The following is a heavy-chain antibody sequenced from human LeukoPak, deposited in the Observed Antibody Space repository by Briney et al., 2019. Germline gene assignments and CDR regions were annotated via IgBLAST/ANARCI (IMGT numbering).Heavy chain of an antibody. CDR2: IHYSGSA. D-gene: IGHD3-16*01. Sequence: PSETLSLTCAVYGGSFSGYYWSWIRQPPGKGLEWIGNIHYSGSAKYSSSLKSRVTISVDTSNNQFSLRVTSLTAADTAVYYCARLGALHDAFDVWGQGTLVTVSS. CDR3: ARLGALHDAFDV. J-gene: IGHJ3*01. V-gene: IGHV4-59*12. CDR1: GGSFSGYY.